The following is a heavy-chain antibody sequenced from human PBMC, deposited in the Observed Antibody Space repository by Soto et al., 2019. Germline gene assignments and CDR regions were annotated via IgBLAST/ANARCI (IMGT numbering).Heavy chain of an antibody. CDR1: GFTFTNAW. D-gene: IGHD7-27*01. Sequence: GGSLRLSCAASGFTFTNAWMSWVRQAPGKGLEWVGRIKSKSDGETTDYAAPVKGRFFISRDDSKNTFFLQMNTLKTEDTAIYYCTVRKLGYWGRGTRVTVSS. CDR3: TVRKLGY. J-gene: IGHJ4*02. CDR2: IKSKSDGETT. V-gene: IGHV3-15*01.